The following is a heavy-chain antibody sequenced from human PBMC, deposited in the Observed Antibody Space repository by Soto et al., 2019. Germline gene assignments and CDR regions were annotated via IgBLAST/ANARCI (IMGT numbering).Heavy chain of an antibody. CDR3: ARDQLAVADAAFDY. V-gene: IGHV3-21*01. D-gene: IGHD6-19*01. Sequence: PGGSLRLSCAASGFTFSSYSMNWVRQAPGKGLEWVSSISSSSYIYYADSVKGRFTISRDNAKNSLYLQMNSLRAEDTAVYYCARDQLAVADAAFDYWGQGTLVTVSS. CDR2: ISSSSYI. J-gene: IGHJ4*02. CDR1: GFTFSSYS.